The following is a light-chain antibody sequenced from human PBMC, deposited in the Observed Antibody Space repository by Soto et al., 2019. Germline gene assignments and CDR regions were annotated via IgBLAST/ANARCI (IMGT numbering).Light chain of an antibody. V-gene: IGLV2-23*02. J-gene: IGLJ1*01. Sequence: QSVLTQPASVSGSPGQSITISCTGTSSDVGSYNLVSWCQQHPGKAPKLMIYEVTQRPSGVSNRFSGSKSDNTASLTISGLQAEDEADFYCCSYAGSSTYVFGTGTKVTVL. CDR2: EVT. CDR1: SSDVGSYNL. CDR3: CSYAGSSTYV.